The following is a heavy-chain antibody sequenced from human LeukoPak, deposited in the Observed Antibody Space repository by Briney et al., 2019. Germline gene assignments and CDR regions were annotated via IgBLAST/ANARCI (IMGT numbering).Heavy chain of an antibody. J-gene: IGHJ6*02. CDR2: ISGSGGST. D-gene: IGHD4-23*01. CDR1: GFTFSSYA. CDR3: AEAVNARSKSYYYYYGMDV. Sequence: GGSLRLSCAASGFTFSSYAMSWVRQAPGKGLEWASAISGSGGSTYYADSVKGRFTISRDNSKNTLYLQMNSLRAEDTAVYYCAEAVNARSKSYYYYYGMDVWGQGTTVTVSS. V-gene: IGHV3-23*01.